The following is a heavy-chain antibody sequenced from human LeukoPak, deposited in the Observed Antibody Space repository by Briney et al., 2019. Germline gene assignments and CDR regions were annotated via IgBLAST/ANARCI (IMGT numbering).Heavy chain of an antibody. CDR2: ISSSSSPI. Sequence: GGSLRLSCEASGFAFSDYSMNWVRQAPGKGLEWVSYISSSSSPIFYADSVRGRFTISRDNAKSSLYLQMNSLRVEDTAVYYCARNRGDYDYYYYYMDVWGKGTTVTVSS. J-gene: IGHJ6*03. D-gene: IGHD4-17*01. V-gene: IGHV3-48*01. CDR3: ARNRGDYDYYYYYMDV. CDR1: GFAFSDYS.